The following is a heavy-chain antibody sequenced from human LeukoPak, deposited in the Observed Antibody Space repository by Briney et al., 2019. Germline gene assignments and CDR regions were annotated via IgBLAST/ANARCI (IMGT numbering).Heavy chain of an antibody. Sequence: GGSLRLSCAASGFTFSSYEMNWVRQAPGKGLEWASYISSSGSTIYYADSVKGRFTISRDNAKNSLYLQMNSLRAEDTAVYYCAREDFWFDPWGQGTLVTVSS. CDR2: ISSSGSTI. J-gene: IGHJ5*02. CDR3: AREDFWFDP. D-gene: IGHD3-3*01. V-gene: IGHV3-48*03. CDR1: GFTFSSYE.